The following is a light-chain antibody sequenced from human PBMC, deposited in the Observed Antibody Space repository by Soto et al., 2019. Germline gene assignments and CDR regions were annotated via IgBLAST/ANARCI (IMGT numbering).Light chain of an antibody. Sequence: SYELTQPPSVSVSPGQTARITCSGDTLPRKFAYWYQKKSGQAPVLVIYDDNKRPSGISERFSGASSGTMATLTIRGAQVEDEADYSCYSTDSSGNHRVFGGGTKLTVL. CDR2: DDN. CDR1: TLPRKF. J-gene: IGLJ3*02. CDR3: YSTDSSGNHRV. V-gene: IGLV3-10*01.